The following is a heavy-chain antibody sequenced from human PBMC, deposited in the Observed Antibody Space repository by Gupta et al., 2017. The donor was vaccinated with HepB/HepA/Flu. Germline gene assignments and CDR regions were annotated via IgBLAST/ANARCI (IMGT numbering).Heavy chain of an antibody. Sequence: QVQLQESGPGLLKPSETLSLTCTVFGGSISSYYWSWIRQPPGKGLEWIGYSGSTDHNSSLKSRVTISVDRSKNQFSLKLSSVTAADTAVYYCARHYDFRSGYYDNWGQGTLVTVSS. V-gene: IGHV4-59*08. CDR2: YSGST. CDR1: GGSISSYY. CDR3: ARHYDFRSGYYDN. D-gene: IGHD3-3*01. J-gene: IGHJ4*02.